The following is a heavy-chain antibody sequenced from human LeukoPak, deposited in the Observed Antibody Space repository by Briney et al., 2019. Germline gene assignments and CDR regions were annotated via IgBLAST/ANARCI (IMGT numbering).Heavy chain of an antibody. D-gene: IGHD5-12*01. CDR2: INPDNGGT. CDR1: GYTFTGYY. CDR3: ARDPSNSGYDYLYYFDY. V-gene: IGHV1-2*02. Sequence: ASVKVSCKASGYTFTGYYMHWVRQAPGQGLEWMGWINPDNGGTNYAQKFQGRVTMTRDMSISTAYMELSRLRSDDTAEYYCARDPSNSGYDYLYYFDYWGQGTLVTVSS. J-gene: IGHJ4*02.